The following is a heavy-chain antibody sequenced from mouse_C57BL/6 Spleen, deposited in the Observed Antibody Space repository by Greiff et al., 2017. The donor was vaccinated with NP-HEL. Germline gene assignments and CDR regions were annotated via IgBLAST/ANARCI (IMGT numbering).Heavy chain of an antibody. CDR2: IWTGGGT. Sequence: VQLVESGPGLVAPSQSLSITCTVSGFSLTSYAISWVRQPPGKGLEWLGVIWTGGGTNYNSALKSRLSISKDNSKSQVFLKMNSLQTDDTARYYCARERYDGYYGYAMDYWGQGTSVTVSS. J-gene: IGHJ4*01. CDR1: GFSLTSYA. D-gene: IGHD2-3*01. V-gene: IGHV2-9-1*01. CDR3: ARERYDGYYGYAMDY.